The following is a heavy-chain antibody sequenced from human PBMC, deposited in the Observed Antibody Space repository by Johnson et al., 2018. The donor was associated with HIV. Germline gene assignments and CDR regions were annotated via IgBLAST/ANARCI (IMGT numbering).Heavy chain of an antibody. CDR2: ISYDGSNK. V-gene: IGHV3-30-3*01. J-gene: IGHJ3*02. D-gene: IGHD6-19*01. Sequence: QVQLVESGGGVVQPGRSLRLSCAASGFTFSRYAMHWVRQAPGKGLEWVAVISYDGSNKYYADSAKGRFTISRDNSKNTLYLQMNSLRAEDTAVYYCARGGAGHISGPDMVFDIWGQGTMVTVSS. CDR1: GFTFSRYA. CDR3: ARGGAGHISGPDMVFDI.